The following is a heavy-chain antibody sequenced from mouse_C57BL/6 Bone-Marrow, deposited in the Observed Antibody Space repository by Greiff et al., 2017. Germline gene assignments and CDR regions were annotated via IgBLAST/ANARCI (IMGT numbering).Heavy chain of an antibody. CDR2: ISYDGSN. J-gene: IGHJ2*01. CDR3: ARARGDGYYVSFYFDY. V-gene: IGHV3-6*01. Sequence: EVKLQESGPGLVKPSQSLSLTCSVTGYSITSGYYWNWIRQFPGNKLEWMGYISYDGSNNYNPSLKNRISITRDTSKNQFFLKLNSVTTEDTATYYCARARGDGYYVSFYFDYWGQGTTLTVSS. D-gene: IGHD2-3*01. CDR1: GYSITSGYY.